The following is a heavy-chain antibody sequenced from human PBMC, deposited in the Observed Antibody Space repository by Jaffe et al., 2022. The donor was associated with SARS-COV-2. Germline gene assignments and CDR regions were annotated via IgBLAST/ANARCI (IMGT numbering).Heavy chain of an antibody. Sequence: QVQLQESGPGLVKPSETLSLTCTVSGGSISAFHWSWIRQPPGKGLEWIGYIYNSGSTNYNPSFKSRVTISVDTSKNQFSLELTSVTAADTAVYYCARARYCSGGSCWGWFDPWGQGTLVTVSS. CDR3: ARARYCSGGSCWGWFDP. CDR1: GGSISAFH. V-gene: IGHV4-59*01. CDR2: IYNSGST. D-gene: IGHD2-15*01. J-gene: IGHJ5*02.